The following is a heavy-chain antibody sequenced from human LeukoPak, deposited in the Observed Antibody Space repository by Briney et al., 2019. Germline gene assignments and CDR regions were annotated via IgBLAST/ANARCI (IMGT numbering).Heavy chain of an antibody. CDR1: GFTFGSYA. J-gene: IGHJ4*02. CDR3: AKSASSWPLYYFDS. CDR2: INGDGSST. Sequence: GGSLRLSCAASGFTFGSYAMSWVRQAPGKGLVWVSRINGDGSSTTYADSVKGRFTISRDNAKNTLYLQMNSLRAEDTALYYCAKSASSWPLYYFDSWGQGTLVTVSS. V-gene: IGHV3-74*01. D-gene: IGHD6-13*01.